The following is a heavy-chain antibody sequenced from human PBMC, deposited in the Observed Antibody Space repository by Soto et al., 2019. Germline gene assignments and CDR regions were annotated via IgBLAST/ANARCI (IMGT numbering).Heavy chain of an antibody. D-gene: IGHD3-22*01. J-gene: IGHJ4*02. CDR1: VFTFGTYD. Sequence: VGSLRLSCSSSVFTFGTYDMHCVRHSPGKGLEYVSGISSDGGSTYYVDSVKGRFTISRDNSKKTLYLQMSSLRPEDTAVYKCVKPPGYYYDENTYYSVWGRGTLVTVS. CDR2: ISSDGGST. V-gene: IGHV3-64D*06. CDR3: VKPPGYYYDENTYYSV.